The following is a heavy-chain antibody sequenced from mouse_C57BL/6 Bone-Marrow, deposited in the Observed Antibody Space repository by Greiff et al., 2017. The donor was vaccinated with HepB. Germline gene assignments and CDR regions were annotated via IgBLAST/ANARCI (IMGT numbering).Heavy chain of an antibody. CDR2: IYPGNSDT. D-gene: IGHD1-1*01. Sequence: VQLQQSGTVLARPGASVKMSCKTSGYTFTSYWMHWVKQRPGQGLEWIGAIYPGNSDTSYNQKFKGKAKLTAVTSASTAYMELSSLTNEDSAVYYCTRPHSTVVARDYAMDYWGQGTSVTVSS. CDR3: TRPHSTVVARDYAMDY. V-gene: IGHV1-5*01. CDR1: GYTFTSYW. J-gene: IGHJ4*01.